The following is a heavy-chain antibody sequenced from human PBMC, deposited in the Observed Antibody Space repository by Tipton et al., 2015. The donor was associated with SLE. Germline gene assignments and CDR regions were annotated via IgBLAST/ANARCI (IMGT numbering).Heavy chain of an antibody. J-gene: IGHJ6*02. D-gene: IGHD4-11*01. Sequence: TLSLTCTVSGDSITEYYWRWIRQPAGKELEWIGRIYGSGATNYNPSLESRVTMSVDTSKNQFSLKLNSVTAADTAVYFCARIGDSNYGVWGQGTTVTVSS. V-gene: IGHV4-4*07. CDR1: GDSITEYY. CDR3: ARIGDSNYGV. CDR2: IYGSGAT.